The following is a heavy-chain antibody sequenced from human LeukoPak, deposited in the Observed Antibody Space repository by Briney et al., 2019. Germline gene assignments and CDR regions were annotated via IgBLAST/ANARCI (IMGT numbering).Heavy chain of an antibody. D-gene: IGHD1-26*01. CDR1: GYTFTSYD. J-gene: IGHJ4*02. CDR3: AAELYSGIFGRCCSFAY. CDR2: MNPNSGNT. V-gene: IGHV1-8*03. Sequence: ASVKVSCQASGYTFTSYDINWVRQATGQGLEWMGWMNPNSGNTGYAQKFQGRVTITRNTSISTAYLELSSLTSEDTAVYYCAAELYSGIFGRCCSFAYWGQGTLVTVSS.